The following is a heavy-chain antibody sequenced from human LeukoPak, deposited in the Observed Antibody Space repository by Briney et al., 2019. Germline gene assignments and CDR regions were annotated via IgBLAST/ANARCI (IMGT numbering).Heavy chain of an antibody. CDR2: IGGGGYTT. D-gene: IGHD5-12*01. J-gene: IGHJ3*02. CDR3: ARDRITWNAFDI. Sequence: GGSLRLSCVASGLTFGNYGMNWVRQAPGKGLEWVSSIGGGGYTTYYADSVRGRFTISRDNSKNTLYLQMNSLRAEDTAVYYCARDRITWNAFDIWGQGTMVTVSS. V-gene: IGHV3-23*01. CDR1: GLTFGNYG.